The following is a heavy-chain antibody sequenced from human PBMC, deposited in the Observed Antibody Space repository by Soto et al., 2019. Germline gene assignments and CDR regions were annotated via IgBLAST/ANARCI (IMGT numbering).Heavy chain of an antibody. CDR2: VNPSGGHT. J-gene: IGHJ4*02. Sequence: QVQLMQSGAEVKKPGASVKVSCKASGDTFTDYYIHWVRQAPGQGLEWMGTVNPSGGHTTYSHHFLGRVTMTSDTSTSTPYMELTSLTSDDTAIYYCARGGHVVVVTAALDYWGQGTLVTVSS. V-gene: IGHV1-46*01. CDR1: GDTFTDYY. CDR3: ARGGHVVVVTAALDY. D-gene: IGHD2-21*02.